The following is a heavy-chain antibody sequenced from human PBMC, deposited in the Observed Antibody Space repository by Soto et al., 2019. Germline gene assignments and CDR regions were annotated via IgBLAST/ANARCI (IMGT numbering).Heavy chain of an antibody. CDR1: GGTFSSYA. CDR3: ARGDSSIAAQNYGMDV. J-gene: IGHJ6*02. CDR2: IIPIFGTA. D-gene: IGHD6-6*01. V-gene: IGHV1-69*12. Sequence: QVQLVQSGAEVKKPGSSVKVSCKASGGTFSSYAISWVRQAPGQGLEWMGGIIPIFGTANYAQKFQGRVTITADESTSPAYRGLSSLRSEDTAVYYCARGDSSIAAQNYGMDVWGQGTTVTVSS.